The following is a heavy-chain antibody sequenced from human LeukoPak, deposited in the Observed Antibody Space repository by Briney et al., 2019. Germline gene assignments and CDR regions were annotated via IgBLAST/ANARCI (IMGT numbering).Heavy chain of an antibody. V-gene: IGHV3-7*05. CDR2: IKEDGSEN. Sequence: QPGGSLRLSCAASGFTFSTYWMTWVRQAPGKGLEWVANIKEDGSENYYADSVKGRFTISRDNARNSLFLQMNSLEAEDTAVYYCARGQWVAAYWGQGTLVTVSS. D-gene: IGHD6-19*01. J-gene: IGHJ4*02. CDR1: GFTFSTYW. CDR3: ARGQWVAAY.